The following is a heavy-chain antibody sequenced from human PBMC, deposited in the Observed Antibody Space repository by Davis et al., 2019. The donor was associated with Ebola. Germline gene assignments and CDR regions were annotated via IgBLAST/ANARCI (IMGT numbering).Heavy chain of an antibody. CDR3: AREAPFCGGDCLDY. D-gene: IGHD2-21*01. CDR1: GFTFSSYA. Sequence: GESLKISCAASGFTFSSYAMSWVRQAPGKGLEWVSAISGSDGTTNYTDSVKGRFTISRDNAKNSLFLQMNSLTAEDTALYYCAREAPFCGGDCLDYWGQGTLVTVSS. V-gene: IGHV3-23*01. CDR2: ISGSDGTT. J-gene: IGHJ4*02.